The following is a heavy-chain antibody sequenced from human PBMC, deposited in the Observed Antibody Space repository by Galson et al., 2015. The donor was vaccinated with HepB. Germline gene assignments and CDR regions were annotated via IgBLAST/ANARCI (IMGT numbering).Heavy chain of an antibody. CDR3: ARGDYSKRGWFLDYYYGMDV. CDR2: MNPNSGDT. V-gene: IGHV1-8*01. Sequence: SVKVSCKASGYTFTSYDINWVRQATGQGLEWMGWMNPNSGDTGYAQKFQGRVTMTRNTSISTAYMELSSLRSEDTAVYYCARGDYSKRGWFLDYYYGMDVWGQGTTVTVSS. J-gene: IGHJ6*02. D-gene: IGHD4-11*01. CDR1: GYTFTSYD.